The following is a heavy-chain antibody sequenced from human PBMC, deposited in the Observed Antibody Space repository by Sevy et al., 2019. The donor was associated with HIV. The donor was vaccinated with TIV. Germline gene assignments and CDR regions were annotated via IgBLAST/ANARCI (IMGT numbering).Heavy chain of an antibody. CDR1: GFTFSSYA. J-gene: IGHJ4*02. D-gene: IGHD5-12*01. Sequence: GGSLRLSCAASGFTFSSYAMSWVRQAPGKGLEWVSAISGSGGSTYYADSVKGRFTISRDNSKNTLYLQMNSLSPDDTALYYCARGPYNSGLRFDFWGQGTLVTVSS. CDR2: ISGSGGST. V-gene: IGHV3-23*01. CDR3: ARGPYNSGLRFDF.